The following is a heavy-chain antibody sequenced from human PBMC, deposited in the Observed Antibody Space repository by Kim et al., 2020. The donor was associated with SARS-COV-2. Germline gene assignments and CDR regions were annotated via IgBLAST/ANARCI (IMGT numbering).Heavy chain of an antibody. Sequence: GGSLRLSCAASGFTFSNAWMSWVRQAPGKGLEWVGRIKSKTDGGTTDYAAPVKGRFTISRDDSKNTLYLQMNSLKTEDTAVYYCTTVVSEQQLGPYYGMDVWGQGTTLTVSS. CDR3: TTVVSEQQLGPYYGMDV. CDR2: IKSKTDGGTT. CDR1: GFTFSNAW. J-gene: IGHJ6*02. D-gene: IGHD6-13*01. V-gene: IGHV3-15*01.